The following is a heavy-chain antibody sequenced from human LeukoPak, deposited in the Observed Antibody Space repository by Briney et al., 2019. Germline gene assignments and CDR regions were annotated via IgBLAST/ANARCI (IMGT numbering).Heavy chain of an antibody. D-gene: IGHD1-1*01. J-gene: IGHJ4*02. CDR1: GFTFSDYY. CDR2: ISSSSSYT. CDR3: ARDRVNWNDVGGLFDY. Sequence: GGSLRLSCAASGFTFSDYYMSWIRQAPGKGLEWVSYISSSSSYTNYADSVKGRFTFSRDNSKNTLYLQINSLRAEDTAVYYCARDRVNWNDVGGLFDYWGQGTLVTVSS. V-gene: IGHV3-11*05.